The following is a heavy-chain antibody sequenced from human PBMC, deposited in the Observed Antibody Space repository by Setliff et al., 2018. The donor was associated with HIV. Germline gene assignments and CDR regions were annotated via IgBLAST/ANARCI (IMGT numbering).Heavy chain of an antibody. Sequence: KPSETLSLTCTVSGASSSSHYWSWIRQPPGKAPEWIGYVYNSGTTKYNPSLKSRVTISVDTSKNQFSLRLNSVTAADTAVYYCAKTVALTPYVSYYYYMDVWGKGTTVTVSS. CDR2: VYNSGTT. D-gene: IGHD2-15*01. V-gene: IGHV4-59*11. CDR1: GASSSSHY. J-gene: IGHJ6*03. CDR3: AKTVALTPYVSYYYYMDV.